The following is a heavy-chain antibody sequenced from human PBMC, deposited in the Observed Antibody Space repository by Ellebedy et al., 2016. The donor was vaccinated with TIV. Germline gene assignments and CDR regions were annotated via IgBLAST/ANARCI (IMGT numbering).Heavy chain of an antibody. J-gene: IGHJ4*02. V-gene: IGHV3-48*04. CDR2: ISTSSNTI. D-gene: IGHD1-26*01. CDR1: GFTFSSYS. Sequence: GGSLRLSCAASGFTFSSYSMNWVRQAPGKGLEWVSYISTSSNTIYYADSVKGRFTISRDNAKNSLYLQMNSLRAEDTAVYYCARDQSLVGAASLDYWGQGTLVTVSS. CDR3: ARDQSLVGAASLDY.